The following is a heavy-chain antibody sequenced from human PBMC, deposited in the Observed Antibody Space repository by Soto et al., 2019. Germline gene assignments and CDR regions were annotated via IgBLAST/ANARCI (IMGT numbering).Heavy chain of an antibody. D-gene: IGHD6-19*01. Sequence: EVQLVESGGGLVQPGRSLRLSCAASGFTFDDYAMHWVRQAPGKGLEWVSGISWNSGSIGYADSVKGRFTISRDNAKNALDLQMNSLRAEDTALYYCAKDFGVRRQWLPTGVDYWGQGTLVTGSS. CDR3: AKDFGVRRQWLPTGVDY. CDR2: ISWNSGSI. V-gene: IGHV3-9*01. CDR1: GFTFDDYA. J-gene: IGHJ4*02.